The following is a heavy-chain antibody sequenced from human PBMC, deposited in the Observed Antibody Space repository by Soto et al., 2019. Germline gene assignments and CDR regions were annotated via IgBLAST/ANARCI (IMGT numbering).Heavy chain of an antibody. Sequence: QVPLVQSGAEVKKPGASVKVSCKASGYTFTSSGISWVRQAPGQGLEWMGWISAYNGNTNYAQKLQGRVTMTTDTSTSTADMELRSLRSDYTAVYYCARSSVVVPADHNCFDPWGQGTLGTVAS. D-gene: IGHD2-2*01. V-gene: IGHV1-18*01. CDR2: ISAYNGNT. J-gene: IGHJ5*02. CDR1: GYTFTSSG. CDR3: ARSSVVVPADHNCFDP.